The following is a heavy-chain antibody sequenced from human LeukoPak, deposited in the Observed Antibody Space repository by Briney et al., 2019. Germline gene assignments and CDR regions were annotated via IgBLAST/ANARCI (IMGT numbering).Heavy chain of an antibody. J-gene: IGHJ5*02. D-gene: IGHD3-3*01. V-gene: IGHV3-21*06. Sequence: GGSLRLSCAASGFIFSSYSMNWVRQAPWTGMERVSSISTSSTYIYYADSVEGRFTISRDNAKNLLYLQMNSLRVEDTAVYYCARDPPLTLFGVVTPTPGNWFDPWGQGTLVTVSS. CDR1: GFIFSSYS. CDR3: ARDPPLTLFGVVTPTPGNWFDP. CDR2: ISTSSTYI.